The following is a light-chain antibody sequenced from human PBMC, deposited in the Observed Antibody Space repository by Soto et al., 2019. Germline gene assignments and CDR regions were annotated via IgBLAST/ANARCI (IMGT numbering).Light chain of an antibody. J-gene: IGKJ5*01. CDR1: QSVSSY. CDR2: DAS. CDR3: QQRSNWIT. Sequence: EIVLTQSPATLSLSPGERATLSCRASQSVSSYLAWYQQKCGQAPRLLIYDASNRATGIPARFSGSGSGTDFTLTISSLEPEDFAVYYCQQRSNWITLGQGTRLEIK. V-gene: IGKV3-11*01.